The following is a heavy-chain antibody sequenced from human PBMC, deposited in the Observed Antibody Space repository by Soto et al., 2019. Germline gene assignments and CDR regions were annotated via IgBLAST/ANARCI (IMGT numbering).Heavy chain of an antibody. CDR2: IWSDGSKE. CDR3: ASDKGTTCLDT. CDR1: GLPFSASG. V-gene: IGHV3-33*01. D-gene: IGHD1-26*01. J-gene: IGHJ5*02. Sequence: QAQLVESGGGVVQPGRSLRLSCAASGLPFSASGMHWVRQAPGKGLEWVAMIWSDGSKEYYADSVKGRFTITRDNSKNMIFLQMDSLRAEDTAVYYCASDKGTTCLDTWGQGNMVTVSS.